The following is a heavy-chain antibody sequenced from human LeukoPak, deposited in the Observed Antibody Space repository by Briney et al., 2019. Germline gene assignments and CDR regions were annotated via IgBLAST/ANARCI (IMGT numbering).Heavy chain of an antibody. CDR3: ARDGSYYGQYYFDY. D-gene: IGHD1-26*01. CDR2: INSSSGYI. Sequence: GGSLRLSCAASGFTFSGSVMHWVRRASGKGLEWVSSINSSSGYIYYADSVKGRFTISRDNAENSLFLQMNSLRAEDTAVYFCARDGSYYGQYYFDYWGQGTLVTVSS. J-gene: IGHJ4*02. CDR1: GFTFSGSV. V-gene: IGHV3-21*01.